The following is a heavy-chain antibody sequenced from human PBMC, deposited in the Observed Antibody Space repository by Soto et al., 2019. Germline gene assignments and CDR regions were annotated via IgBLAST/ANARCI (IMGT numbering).Heavy chain of an antibody. CDR2: IIPIFGTA. CDR3: AHGGYSYGYDYFDY. J-gene: IGHJ4*02. CDR1: GGTFSSYA. Sequence: GPSVKVSCKASGGTFSSYAISWVRQAPGQGLEWMGGIIPIFGTANYAQKFQGRVTITADESTSTAYMELSSLRSEDTAVYYCAHGGYSYGYDYFDYWGQGTLVTVSS. D-gene: IGHD5-18*01. V-gene: IGHV1-69*13.